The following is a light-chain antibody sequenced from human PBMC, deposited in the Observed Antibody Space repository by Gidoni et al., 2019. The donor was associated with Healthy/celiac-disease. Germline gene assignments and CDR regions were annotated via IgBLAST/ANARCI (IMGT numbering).Light chain of an antibody. CDR2: EAT. V-gene: IGKV5-2*01. J-gene: IGKJ1*01. CDR3: LHHDNFPRGT. Sequence: ETPLKQSPAYMSATPGDKVNISCKASQDIDDDMNWYHQKPVEASIFIIQEATTLVPGIPPRFIGSGYGTYFTLTINNIESEYASYYFFLHHDNFPRGTFGQGTKVEIK. CDR1: QDIDDD.